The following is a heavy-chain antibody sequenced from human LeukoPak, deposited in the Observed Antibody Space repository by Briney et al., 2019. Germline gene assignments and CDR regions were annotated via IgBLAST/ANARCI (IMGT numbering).Heavy chain of an antibody. CDR1: GFTFSSYE. V-gene: IGHV3-23*01. D-gene: IGHD3-22*01. Sequence: GGSLRLSCAASGFTFSSYEMNWVRQAPGKGQEWVSGISGSGISTYYADSVKGRFTISRDNSKNTLYLQMNSLRVEDTAVYYCAKSWNYYDSSGDDALDIWGQGTMVTVSS. CDR2: ISGSGIST. J-gene: IGHJ3*02. CDR3: AKSWNYYDSSGDDALDI.